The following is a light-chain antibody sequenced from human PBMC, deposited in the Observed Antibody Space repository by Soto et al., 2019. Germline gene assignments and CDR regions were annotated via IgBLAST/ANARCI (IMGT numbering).Light chain of an antibody. CDR1: QSIGTW. J-gene: IGKJ2*01. Sequence: DIQMTQSPSTLSASVGDRVTITCRASQSIGTWLAWYQRKPGKAPKLLIYGASNLESEVPSRFSGSASGTEFTLTISSLQPDDFATYYCQHYNSFSHTFGQGTKVDIK. V-gene: IGKV1-5*01. CDR3: QHYNSFSHT. CDR2: GAS.